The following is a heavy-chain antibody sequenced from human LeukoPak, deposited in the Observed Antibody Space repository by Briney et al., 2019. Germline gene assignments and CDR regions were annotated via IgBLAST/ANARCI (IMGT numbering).Heavy chain of an antibody. Sequence: GGPLRLSCAASGFTVSSNYMSWVRQAPGKGLEWVSVIYSGGSTYYADSVKGRFTISRDNSKNTLYLQMNSLRAEDTAVYYCASVTTWYFQHWGQGTLVTVSS. J-gene: IGHJ1*01. D-gene: IGHD4-11*01. CDR2: IYSGGST. CDR3: ASVTTWYFQH. CDR1: GFTVSSNY. V-gene: IGHV3-66*02.